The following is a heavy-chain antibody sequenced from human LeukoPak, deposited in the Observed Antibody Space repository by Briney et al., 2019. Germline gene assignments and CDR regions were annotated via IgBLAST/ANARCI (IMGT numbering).Heavy chain of an antibody. V-gene: IGHV3-23*01. J-gene: IGHJ4*02. CDR3: AKRREGVAASFDY. CDR1: GFTFSSYA. D-gene: IGHD6-19*01. CDR2: LTCSGDST. Sequence: GGSLRLSCAASGFTFSSYAMSWVRQAPGKGLEWVSGLTCSGDSTYYADSVTGRFAISRDNSKNTVYLQMNSLRVEDTAVYYCAKRREGVAASFDYWGQGTLVTVSS.